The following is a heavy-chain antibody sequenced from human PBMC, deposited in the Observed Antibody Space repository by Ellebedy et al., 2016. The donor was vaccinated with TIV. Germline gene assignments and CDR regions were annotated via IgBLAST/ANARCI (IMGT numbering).Heavy chain of an antibody. V-gene: IGHV3-48*04. Sequence: GESLKISCAASGFTFSGYGMSWVRQAPGKRLEWVSYISSSGSTIYYADSVKGRFTISRDSAKNSLYLQMNSLRAEDTAVYYCARFVADCGGDCYSPYFDYWGQGTLVTVSS. D-gene: IGHD2-21*02. J-gene: IGHJ4*02. CDR3: ARFVADCGGDCYSPYFDY. CDR2: ISSSGSTI. CDR1: GFTFSGYG.